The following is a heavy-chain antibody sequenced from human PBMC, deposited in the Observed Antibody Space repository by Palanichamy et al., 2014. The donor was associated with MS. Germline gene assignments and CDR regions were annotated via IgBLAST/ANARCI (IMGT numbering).Heavy chain of an antibody. D-gene: IGHD2-2*02. CDR3: ATSQYQMQYVAFDM. CDR2: IIPLFGTK. J-gene: IGHJ3*02. Sequence: QVQLVQSGAEVEKPGSSVKVSCKASGGTFTSYSFSWVRQAPGQGLEWMGGIIPLFGTKKYAQKFQGRVTIIADESTSTVYMELSSLRAEDTAVYYCATSQYQMQYVAFDMWDQGTMVTVSS. V-gene: IGHV1-69*01. CDR1: GGTFTSYS.